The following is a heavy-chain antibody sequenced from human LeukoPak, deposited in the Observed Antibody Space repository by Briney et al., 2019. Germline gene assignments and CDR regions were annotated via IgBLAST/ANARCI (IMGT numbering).Heavy chain of an antibody. CDR3: ARRRGYSNTWYGDFDY. Sequence: ASVKVSCKASGGTFSSYAISWVRQAPGQGLEWMGRIIPILGIANYAQKFQGRVTITADKSTSTAYMELSSLRSEDTAVYYCARRRGYSNTWYGDFDYWGQGTLVTVSS. V-gene: IGHV1-69*04. J-gene: IGHJ4*02. CDR2: IIPILGIA. CDR1: GGTFSSYA. D-gene: IGHD6-13*01.